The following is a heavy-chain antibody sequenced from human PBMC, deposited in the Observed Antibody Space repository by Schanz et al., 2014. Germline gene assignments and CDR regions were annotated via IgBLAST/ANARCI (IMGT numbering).Heavy chain of an antibody. CDR2: ISGSGGST. Sequence: EVQVAESGGGLVQPGGSLRLSCAASGFTFSSYAMSWVRQAPGKGLEWVSAISGSGGSTYYADSVKGRFTISRDNSKNTLYLQMNSLRAEDTAVYYCAKGRFGELSAFDIWGQGTMVTVSS. D-gene: IGHD3-10*01. V-gene: IGHV3-23*04. CDR1: GFTFSSYA. J-gene: IGHJ3*02. CDR3: AKGRFGELSAFDI.